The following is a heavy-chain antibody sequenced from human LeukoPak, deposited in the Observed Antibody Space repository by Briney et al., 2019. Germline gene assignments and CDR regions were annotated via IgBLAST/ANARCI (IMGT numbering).Heavy chain of an antibody. J-gene: IGHJ4*02. Sequence: PGGSLRLSCAASGFTFRDYSMNWIRQAPGKGLEWLSYVGIDGTNIHYADSVKGRFTISRDNAKNSLYLQMSSLKDEDTALYFCVSDRYYSFDYWGQGAVVTVSS. CDR1: GFTFRDYS. V-gene: IGHV3-48*02. CDR3: VSDRYYSFDY. D-gene: IGHD1-26*01. CDR2: VGIDGTNI.